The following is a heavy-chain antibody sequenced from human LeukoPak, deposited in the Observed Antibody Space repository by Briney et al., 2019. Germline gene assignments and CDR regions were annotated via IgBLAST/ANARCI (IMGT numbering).Heavy chain of an antibody. D-gene: IGHD6-13*01. CDR1: GYTFTGYY. V-gene: IGHV1-2*02. Sequence: ASVKVSCKASGYTFTGYYMHWVRQAPGQGLEWMGWINPNSGGTNYAQKFQGRVTMTRDTSISTAYMELSRLRSDDTAVYYCARDLAAAGIALDYWGQGTLVTVSS. J-gene: IGHJ4*02. CDR2: INPNSGGT. CDR3: ARDLAAAGIALDY.